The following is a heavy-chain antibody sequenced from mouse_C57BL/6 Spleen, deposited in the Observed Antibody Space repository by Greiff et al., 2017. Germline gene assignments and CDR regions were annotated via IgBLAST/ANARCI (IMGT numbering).Heavy chain of an antibody. CDR3: TGFYDGYSRFAY. CDR1: GFTFSDAW. D-gene: IGHD2-3*01. J-gene: IGHJ3*01. V-gene: IGHV6-6*01. CDR2: IRNKANNHAT. Sequence: EVNVVESGGGLVQPGGSMKLSCAASGFTFSDAWMDWVRQSPEKGLEWVAEIRNKANNHATYYAESVKGRFTISRDDSKSSVYLQMNSLRAEDTGIYDCTGFYDGYSRFAYWGQGTLVTVSA.